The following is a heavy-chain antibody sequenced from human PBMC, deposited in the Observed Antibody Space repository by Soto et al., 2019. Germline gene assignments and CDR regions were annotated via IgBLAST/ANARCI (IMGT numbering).Heavy chain of an antibody. Sequence: SETLSLTCTVSGGSISSGGYYWSWIRQHPGKGLEWIGYIYYSGSTYYNPSLKSRVTISVDTSKNQFSLEGSSVTAAETAVYYCARVKVLGDCSGGSCYPSYYYYGMDVVGQGTRVTVSS. V-gene: IGHV4-31*03. D-gene: IGHD2-15*01. J-gene: IGHJ6*02. CDR2: IYYSGST. CDR1: GGSISSGGYY. CDR3: ARVKVLGDCSGGSCYPSYYYYGMDV.